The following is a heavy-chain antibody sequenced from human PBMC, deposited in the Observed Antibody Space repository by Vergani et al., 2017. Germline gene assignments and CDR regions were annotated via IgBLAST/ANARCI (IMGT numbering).Heavy chain of an antibody. Sequence: EVQLVESGGGLVKPGGSLRLSCAASGFTFSSYSMNWVRQTPGKGLEWVSSISSSSSYIYYADSVKGRFTISRDNAKNSLYLQMNSLRAEDTAVYYCARVRAPAAARGWFDPWGQGTLVTVSS. J-gene: IGHJ5*02. CDR1: GFTFSSYS. V-gene: IGHV3-21*01. CDR2: ISSSSSYI. D-gene: IGHD2-2*01. CDR3: ARVRAPAAARGWFDP.